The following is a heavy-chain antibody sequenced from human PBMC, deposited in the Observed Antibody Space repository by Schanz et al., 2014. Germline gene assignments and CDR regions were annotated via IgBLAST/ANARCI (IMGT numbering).Heavy chain of an antibody. J-gene: IGHJ5*02. Sequence: EVQLVESGGGLVQPGGSLRLSCEASGFTFDIYSMNWVRQAPGKGLEWVSYISSSTTTTYHADSVKGRFTISRDNAKNLVYLQMNSLRDEDTAVYYCAREAKQFDLLRRWFDPWGQGTLVTVSS. D-gene: IGHD6-6*01. V-gene: IGHV3-48*02. CDR1: GFTFDIYS. CDR3: AREAKQFDLLRRWFDP. CDR2: ISSSTTTT.